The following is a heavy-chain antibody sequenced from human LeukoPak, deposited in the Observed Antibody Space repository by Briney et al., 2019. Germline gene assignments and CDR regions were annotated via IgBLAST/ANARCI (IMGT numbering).Heavy chain of an antibody. CDR2: INPNSGGT. V-gene: IGHV1-2*02. CDR3: AREGTSMVRGVITHFDY. D-gene: IGHD3-10*01. CDR1: GYTFTGYY. J-gene: IGHJ4*02. Sequence: ASVKVSCKASGYTFTGYYVHWVRQAPGQGLEWMGWINPNSGGTNYAQKFQGRVTMTRDTSISTAYMELSRLRSDDTAVYYCAREGTSMVRGVITHFDYWGQGTLVTVSS.